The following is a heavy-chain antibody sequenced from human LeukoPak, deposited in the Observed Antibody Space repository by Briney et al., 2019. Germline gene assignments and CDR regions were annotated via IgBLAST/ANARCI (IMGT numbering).Heavy chain of an antibody. J-gene: IGHJ4*02. V-gene: IGHV4-39*01. CDR2: MFYSGST. CDR1: GASISSVNYH. CDR3: ARHPTRRDVYDHLDY. D-gene: IGHD5/OR15-5a*01. Sequence: PSETLSLTCTGSGASISSVNYHWASMRQPPGTGPEWIGSMFYSGSTYYNPSLKSRVTISLDTSKNQFSLRVTSVPAADTAVYSCARHPTRRDVYDHLDYWGQGTLVTVSS.